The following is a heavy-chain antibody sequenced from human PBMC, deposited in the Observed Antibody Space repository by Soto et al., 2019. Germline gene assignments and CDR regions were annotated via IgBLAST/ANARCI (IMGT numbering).Heavy chain of an antibody. CDR2: ISGSGGST. CDR3: AKELSVGLVYYYYYMDV. V-gene: IGHV3-23*01. Sequence: EVQLLESGGGLVQPGGSLRLSCAASGFTFSSYAMSWVRQAPGKGLEWVSAISGSGGSTYYADSVKGRFTISRDNSKNTLDLQMNSLRAEDTAVYYWAKELSVGLVYYYYYMDVWGTGSPVT. D-gene: IGHD1-26*01. J-gene: IGHJ6*03. CDR1: GFTFSSYA.